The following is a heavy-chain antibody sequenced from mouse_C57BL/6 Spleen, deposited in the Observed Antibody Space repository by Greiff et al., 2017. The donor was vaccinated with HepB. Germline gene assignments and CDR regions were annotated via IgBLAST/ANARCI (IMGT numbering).Heavy chain of an antibody. Sequence: QVQLQQPGAELVKPGASVKLSCKASGYTFTSYWMHWVKQRPGQGLEWIGMIHPNSGSTNYNEKFKSKATLTVDKSSSTAYMQLSSLTSEDSAVYYCARAGITSPYWYFDVWGTGTTVTVSS. D-gene: IGHD1-1*01. CDR3: ARAGITSPYWYFDV. J-gene: IGHJ1*03. CDR1: GYTFTSYW. V-gene: IGHV1-64*01. CDR2: IHPNSGST.